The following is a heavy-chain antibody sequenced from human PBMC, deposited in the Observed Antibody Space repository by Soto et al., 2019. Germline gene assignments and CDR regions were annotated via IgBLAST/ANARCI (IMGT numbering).Heavy chain of an antibody. J-gene: IGHJ4*02. D-gene: IGHD1-26*01. CDR2: IYYSGST. CDR3: ARRYGGNFDY. CDR1: GGSISSHY. Sequence: SETLSLTCTVSGGSISSHYWSWIRQPPGKGLEWIGYIYYSGSTNYNPSLKSRVTISVDTSKNQFSLKLSSVTAADTAVYYCARRYGGNFDYWGQGTLVTVSS. V-gene: IGHV4-59*11.